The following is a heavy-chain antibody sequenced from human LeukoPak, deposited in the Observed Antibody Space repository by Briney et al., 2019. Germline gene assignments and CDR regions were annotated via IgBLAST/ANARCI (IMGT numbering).Heavy chain of an antibody. CDR3: ARESRPNYYDSSGLDY. V-gene: IGHV4-59*01. D-gene: IGHD3-22*01. Sequence: SETLSLTCTVSGGSISIYYWSWIRQPPGKGLEWIGYIYYSGSTNYNPSLKSRVTISVDTSKNQFSLKLSSVTAADTAVYYCARESRPNYYDSSGLDYWGQGTLVTVSS. J-gene: IGHJ4*02. CDR1: GGSISIYY. CDR2: IYYSGST.